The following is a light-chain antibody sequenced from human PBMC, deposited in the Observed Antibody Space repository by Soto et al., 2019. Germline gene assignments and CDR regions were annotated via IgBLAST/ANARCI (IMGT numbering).Light chain of an antibody. J-gene: IGKJ2*01. Sequence: DIQMTQSPSSLSASVGDRVTITCRASQNIDTYLNWYQQKPGTAPKLLMYAASSLHSGVPSRFSGSGSGTDFTLTISSLQPEDFATYYCQQSHTTPYTFGQGTKVDIK. V-gene: IGKV1-39*01. CDR3: QQSHTTPYT. CDR2: AAS. CDR1: QNIDTY.